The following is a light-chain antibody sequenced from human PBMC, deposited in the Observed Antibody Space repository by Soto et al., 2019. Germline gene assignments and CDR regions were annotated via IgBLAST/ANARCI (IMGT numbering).Light chain of an antibody. Sequence: DIVMTQSPATPSVSPGERATLSCRASQSVSSNLAWYQQRPGQAPRLLIYGASTRATGITARISGSGSGTEFTLTISSLQSEDFAVYYCQQYNDWPLSFGGGTKVEIK. J-gene: IGKJ4*01. V-gene: IGKV3-15*01. CDR2: GAS. CDR1: QSVSSN. CDR3: QQYNDWPLS.